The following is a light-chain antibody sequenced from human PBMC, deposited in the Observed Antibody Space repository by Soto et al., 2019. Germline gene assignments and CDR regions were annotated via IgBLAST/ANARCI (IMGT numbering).Light chain of an antibody. V-gene: IGLV2-8*01. CDR1: SSDIGAYIY. CDR2: EVS. CDR3: RSYAGSNNFV. Sequence: QSVLTQPPSASGSPGQSVTISCTGTSSDIGAYIYVSWYQQHPGKAPKLMISEVSRRPSGVPERFSGSKSGNTASLTVSGLQADDEANYYCRSYAGSNNFVLGTGTKVIVL. J-gene: IGLJ1*01.